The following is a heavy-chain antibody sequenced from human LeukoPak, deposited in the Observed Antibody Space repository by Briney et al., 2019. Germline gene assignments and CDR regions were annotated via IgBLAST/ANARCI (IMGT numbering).Heavy chain of an antibody. CDR2: INPSGGST. CDR1: GYTFTSYY. V-gene: IGHV1-46*01. Sequence: GASVKVSCKASGYTFTSYYMHWVRQAPGQGLEWMGIINPSGGSTSYAQKFQGRVTMTRDTSTSTVYMELSSLRSEDTAVYYCARDSLIIVVPAAMSGWFDPWGQGTLVTVSS. CDR3: ARDSLIIVVPAAMSGWFDP. D-gene: IGHD2-2*01. J-gene: IGHJ5*02.